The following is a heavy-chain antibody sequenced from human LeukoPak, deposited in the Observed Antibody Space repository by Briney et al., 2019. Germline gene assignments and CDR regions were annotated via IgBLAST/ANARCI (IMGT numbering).Heavy chain of an antibody. CDR2: MNPNSGNT. CDR1: GYTFTSYD. V-gene: IGHV1-8*03. D-gene: IGHD1-14*01. Sequence: GASVKVSCKASGYTFTSYDINWVRQATGQGLEWMGWMNPNSGNTGYAQKFQGRVTITRNTSISTAYMELSSLRSEDTAVYYCARDPDSGGGFDYWGQGTLVTVSS. J-gene: IGHJ4*02. CDR3: ARDPDSGGGFDY.